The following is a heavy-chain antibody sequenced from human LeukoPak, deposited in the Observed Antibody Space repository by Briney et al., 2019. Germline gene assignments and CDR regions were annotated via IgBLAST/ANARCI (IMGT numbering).Heavy chain of an antibody. D-gene: IGHD2-15*01. J-gene: IGHJ3*02. CDR1: GYSISSGYY. CDR3: ARDGPDHCSGGSCYSGDDAFDI. V-gene: IGHV4-38-2*02. CDR2: IYHSGST. Sequence: SETLSLTCAVSGYSISSGYYWGWIRQPPGKGLEWIGSIYHSGSTYYNPSLKSRVTISVDTSKNQFSLKLSSATAADTAVYYCARDGPDHCSGGSCYSGDDAFDIWGQGTMVTVSS.